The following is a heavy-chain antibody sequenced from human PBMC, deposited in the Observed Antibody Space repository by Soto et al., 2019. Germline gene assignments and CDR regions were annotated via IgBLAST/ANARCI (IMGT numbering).Heavy chain of an antibody. V-gene: IGHV4-34*01. Sequence: QVQLQQWGAGLLKPSETLSLTCAVYGGSFSGHYWSWIRQSPGKGLEWLGEVNHSGSTNYNPSLRSRITISADTSKNQFALKLSSVTAADTAVYYCARAEDGYNWLDYWGQGTLVTVSS. CDR2: VNHSGST. J-gene: IGHJ4*02. CDR3: ARAEDGYNWLDY. CDR1: GGSFSGHY. D-gene: IGHD5-12*01.